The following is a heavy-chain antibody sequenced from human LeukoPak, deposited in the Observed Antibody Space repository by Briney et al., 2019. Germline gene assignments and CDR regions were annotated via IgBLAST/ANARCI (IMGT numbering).Heavy chain of an antibody. Sequence: GGSLRLSCAASGFTLRNYAMTWVRQAPGKGLEWVSAISGRVDSTYYADSVKGRFTISRDNPKNTLYLQMNSLRAEDTAVYYCAKWGDYDILTGYYDPDYWGQGTLVTVSS. CDR3: AKWGDYDILTGYYDPDY. V-gene: IGHV3-23*01. D-gene: IGHD3-9*01. CDR2: ISGRVDST. CDR1: GFTLRNYA. J-gene: IGHJ4*02.